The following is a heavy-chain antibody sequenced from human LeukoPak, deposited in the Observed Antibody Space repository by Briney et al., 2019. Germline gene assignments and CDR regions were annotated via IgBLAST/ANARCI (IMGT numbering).Heavy chain of an antibody. D-gene: IGHD3-3*01. CDR1: GYTFTSYY. V-gene: IGHV1-46*01. CDR2: ISPSGVIT. J-gene: IGHJ3*02. CDR3: ARDFTRSGFWSGYYAFDI. Sequence: ASVKVSCKASGYTFTSYYMHWVRQAPGQGLEWMGIISPSGVITSYAQKFQGRVTMTRDTSTSTVYMELSGLRSEDTAVYYCARDFTRSGFWSGYYAFDIWGQGTMVTVSS.